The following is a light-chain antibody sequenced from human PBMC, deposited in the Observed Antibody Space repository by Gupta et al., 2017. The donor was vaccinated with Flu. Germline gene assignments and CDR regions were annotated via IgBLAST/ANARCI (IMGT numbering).Light chain of an antibody. CDR2: DTN. V-gene: IGLV7-43*01. CDR1: SGAVTSASY. CDR3: LLHYGDFYV. J-gene: IGLJ1*01. Sequence: QTVATQEPSLTVSPVGTVTLTCASSSGAVTSASYPNWFQQKPGQAPRALIYDTNRNPSWTPVLFSGSLAGGKAVLTLAGAQPEDEADYYCLLHYGDFYVFGNGTEVPVL.